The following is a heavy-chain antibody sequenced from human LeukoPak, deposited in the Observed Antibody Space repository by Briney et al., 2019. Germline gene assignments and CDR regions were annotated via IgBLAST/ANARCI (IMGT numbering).Heavy chain of an antibody. CDR3: AREGFYGIAAAGTRRSRRPLDY. Sequence: PGGSLRLSCAASGFTFSSYAMHWVRQAPGKGLEWVAVISYEGSNKYYADSVKGRFTISRDNSKNTLYLQMNSLRAEDTAVYYCAREGFYGIAAAGTRRSRRPLDYWGQGTLVTVSS. J-gene: IGHJ4*02. CDR1: GFTFSSYA. V-gene: IGHV3-30*04. D-gene: IGHD6-13*01. CDR2: ISYEGSNK.